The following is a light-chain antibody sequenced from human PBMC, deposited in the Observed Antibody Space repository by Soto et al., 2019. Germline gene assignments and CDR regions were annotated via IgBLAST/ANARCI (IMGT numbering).Light chain of an antibody. CDR2: AAS. J-gene: IGKJ2*01. CDR1: QSISSY. V-gene: IGKV1-39*01. CDR3: EQSYSTPMYT. Sequence: DIQMTQSPSSLSASVGDRVTITCRASQSISSYLNWYQQKPRKAPKVIIYAASTLQSGVTSRFSGTGSGTDFTLTISSLQTEDVATFYCEQSYSTPMYTFGQGTKLEIK.